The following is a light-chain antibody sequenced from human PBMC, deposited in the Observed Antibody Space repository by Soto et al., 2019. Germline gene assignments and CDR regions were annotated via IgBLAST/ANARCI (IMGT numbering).Light chain of an antibody. CDR3: QQYGSSPLIT. Sequence: EIVIPHSPATLAVSRVKRATLSCRASQSVSSYLAWYKQKPGQAPRLLMYGASSRATGIPDRFSGSGSGTDFSLTISRLEPEDFAVYHCQQYGSSPLITFGQGTRLEIK. CDR2: GAS. CDR1: QSVSSY. V-gene: IGKV3-20*01. J-gene: IGKJ5*01.